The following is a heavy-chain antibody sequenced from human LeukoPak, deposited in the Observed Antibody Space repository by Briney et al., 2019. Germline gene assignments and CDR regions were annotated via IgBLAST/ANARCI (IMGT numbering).Heavy chain of an antibody. CDR3: ASGGEKWTDYYGMDV. J-gene: IGHJ6*02. CDR1: GFTFSSYD. D-gene: IGHD3-16*01. Sequence: GGSLRLSCAASGFTFSSYDMHWVRQATGKGLEWVSAIGTAGDTYYPGSAKGGFTISRANAKNTLYLQMNSLSAGDTAVYYCASGGEKWTDYYGMDVWGQGTTVTVSS. V-gene: IGHV3-13*01. CDR2: IGTAGDT.